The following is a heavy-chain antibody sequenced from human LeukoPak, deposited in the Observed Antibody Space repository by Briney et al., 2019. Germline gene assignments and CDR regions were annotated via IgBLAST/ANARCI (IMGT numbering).Heavy chain of an antibody. V-gene: IGHV4-34*01. CDR3: ARGRYSTQYFDY. CDR1: GGSFSGYY. Sequence: SETLSLTCAVYGGSFSGYYWSWIRQPPGKGLEWIGETNHSGSTNYNPSLKSRVTISVDTSKNQFSLKLSSVTAADTAVYYCARGRYSTQYFDYWGQGTLVTVSS. D-gene: IGHD2-21*01. CDR2: TNHSGST. J-gene: IGHJ4*02.